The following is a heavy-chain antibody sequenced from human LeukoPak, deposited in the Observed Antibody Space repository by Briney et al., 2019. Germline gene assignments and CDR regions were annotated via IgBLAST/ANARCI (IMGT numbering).Heavy chain of an antibody. D-gene: IGHD3-10*01. CDR2: ISYDGSNK. CDR1: GFTFSSYA. V-gene: IGHV3-30-3*01. Sequence: GGSLRLSCAASGFTFSSYAMHWVRQAPGKGLEWVAVISYDGSNKYYADSVKGRFNVSRDNSKNTLYLLINSLRAEDTAMYYCAKDQWGSYYNFDYWGQGTLVTVSS. J-gene: IGHJ4*02. CDR3: AKDQWGSYYNFDY.